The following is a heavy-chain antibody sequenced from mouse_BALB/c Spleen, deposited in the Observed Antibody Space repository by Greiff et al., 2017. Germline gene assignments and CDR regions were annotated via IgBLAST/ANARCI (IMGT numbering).Heavy chain of an antibody. J-gene: IGHJ4*01. CDR3: ARSGNYAMDY. Sequence: DVHLVESGGGLVQPGGSRKLSCAASGFTFSSFGMHWVRQAPEKGLEWVAYISSGSSTIYYADTVKGRFTISRDNPKNTLYLQMTSLRSEDTAMYYCARSGNYAMDYWGQGTSVTVSS. CDR2: ISSGSSTI. CDR1: GFTFSSFG. D-gene: IGHD3-1*01. V-gene: IGHV5-17*02.